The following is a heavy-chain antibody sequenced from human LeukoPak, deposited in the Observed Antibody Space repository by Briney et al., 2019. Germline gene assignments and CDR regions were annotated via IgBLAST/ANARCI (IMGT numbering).Heavy chain of an antibody. CDR1: GYTFTSYA. CDR2: MNPNSGNT. Sequence: ASVKVSCKASGYTFTSYAINWVRQAPGQGLEWMGWMNPNSGNTDYAQKFQGRVTMTRNTSISTAYMELSSLRSEDTAVYYCARDRSTMVRGVIITKDYWGQGTLVTVSS. D-gene: IGHD3-10*01. CDR3: ARDRSTMVRGVIITKDY. V-gene: IGHV1-8*01. J-gene: IGHJ4*02.